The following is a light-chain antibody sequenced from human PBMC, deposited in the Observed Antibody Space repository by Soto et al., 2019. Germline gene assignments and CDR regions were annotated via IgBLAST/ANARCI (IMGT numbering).Light chain of an antibody. CDR3: SSYTSSSSVV. V-gene: IGLV2-14*01. Sequence: QSALTQPASVSGSPGQSITISCSGTDNDVGAYNHVSWYQQHPGKAPKLMIYEVSNRPSGVSNRFSGSKSGNTASLTISGLQAEDEADYYCSSYTSSSSVVFGGGTKLTVL. J-gene: IGLJ2*01. CDR2: EVS. CDR1: DNDVGAYNH.